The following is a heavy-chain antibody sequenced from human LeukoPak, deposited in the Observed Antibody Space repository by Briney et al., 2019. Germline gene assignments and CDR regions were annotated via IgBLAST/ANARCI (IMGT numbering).Heavy chain of an antibody. V-gene: IGHV3-21*01. J-gene: IGHJ3*02. Sequence: GGSLRLSWAASGFTFSSYSMNRVRQAPGKGLEWVSSISSSSSYIYYADSVKGRFTISRDNAKNSLYLQMNSLRAEDTAVYYCARDHSSSWYPGAFDIWGQGTMVTVSS. CDR3: ARDHSSSWYPGAFDI. CDR1: GFTFSSYS. D-gene: IGHD6-13*01. CDR2: ISSSSSYI.